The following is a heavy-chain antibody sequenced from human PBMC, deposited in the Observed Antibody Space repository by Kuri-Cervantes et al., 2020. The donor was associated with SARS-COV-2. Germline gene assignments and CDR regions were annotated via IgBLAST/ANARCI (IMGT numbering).Heavy chain of an antibody. CDR2: IYHSGST. CDR3: ARISGRWLRGRDYYYGMDV. D-gene: IGHD5-12*01. Sequence: SETLSLTCAVYGGSFSGYYWSWIRQPPGKGLEWIGSIYHSGSTYYNPSLKSRVTISVDTSKNQFSLKLSSVTAADTAVYYCARISGRWLRGRDYYYGMDVWGQGTTVTVSS. J-gene: IGHJ6*02. CDR1: GGSFSGYY. V-gene: IGHV4-34*01.